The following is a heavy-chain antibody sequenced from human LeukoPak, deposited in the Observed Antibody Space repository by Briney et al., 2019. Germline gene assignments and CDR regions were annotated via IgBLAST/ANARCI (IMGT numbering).Heavy chain of an antibody. CDR3: ASSSFFYYYGMDV. CDR1: GYTFTSYD. J-gene: IGHJ6*02. CDR2: MNPNSGDT. V-gene: IGHV1-8*01. D-gene: IGHD6-13*01. Sequence: ASVKVSCKASGYTFTSYDFIWVRQATGQGLEWMGWMNPNSGDTGYAQKLLGRVTMTRNTSISTAYMELSSLRSEDTAVYFCASSSFFYYYGMDVRGQGTTVTVSS.